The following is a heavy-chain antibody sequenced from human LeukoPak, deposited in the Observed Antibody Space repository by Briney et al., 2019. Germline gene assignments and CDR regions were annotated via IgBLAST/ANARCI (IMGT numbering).Heavy chain of an antibody. Sequence: ASVKLSCKPSGYTFTQSFMHWGRQSPGQRLEWMGEMHSNSSVTRNEQRLTARVAITTDTSISPISIGLSSLTSDDSAVYYCARDPTSDPSVSFDYWGQGSLVTVSS. V-gene: IGHV1-2*02. CDR2: MHSNSSVT. J-gene: IGHJ4*02. CDR3: ARDPTSDPSVSFDY. CDR1: GYTFTQSF. D-gene: IGHD5-24*01.